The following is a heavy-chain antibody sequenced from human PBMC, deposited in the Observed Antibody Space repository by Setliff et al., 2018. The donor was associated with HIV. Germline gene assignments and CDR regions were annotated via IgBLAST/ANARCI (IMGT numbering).Heavy chain of an antibody. D-gene: IGHD3-10*01. Sequence: ETLSLTCTVSGGSISSYYWSWIRQPPGKGLEWIGNIHYSGSTNYNPSLKSRVTISVDTSKNQFSLKLSSVTAADTAVYYCARESYGSGTYDYWGQGALVTVSA. CDR1: GGSISSYY. CDR2: IHYSGST. J-gene: IGHJ4*02. CDR3: ARESYGSGTYDY. V-gene: IGHV4-59*01.